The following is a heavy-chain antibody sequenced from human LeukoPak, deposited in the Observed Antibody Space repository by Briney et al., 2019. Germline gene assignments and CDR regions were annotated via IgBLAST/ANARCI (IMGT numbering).Heavy chain of an antibody. V-gene: IGHV4-59*08. CDR2: IYYSGST. CDR1: GGSISNYY. D-gene: IGHD2-15*01. J-gene: IGHJ4*02. CDR3: ARLGCSGGSCYDDY. Sequence: PSETLSLTCTVSGGSISNYYWSWIRQPPGKGLEWIGYIYYSGSTNYNPSLKSRATISVDTSKNQFSLKLSSVTAADTAVYYCARLGCSGGSCYDDYWGQGTLVTVSS.